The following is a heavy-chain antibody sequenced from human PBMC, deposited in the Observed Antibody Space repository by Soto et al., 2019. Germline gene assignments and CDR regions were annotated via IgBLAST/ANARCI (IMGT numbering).Heavy chain of an antibody. D-gene: IGHD6-13*01. CDR1: GFTFSSYS. CDR3: AKVGYSSSSFGMDV. CDR2: ISGSGGST. J-gene: IGHJ6*02. Sequence: EVQLLESGGGLVQPGGSLRLSCAASGFTFSSYSMSWVRQAPGKGLEWVSDISGSGGSTYYADSVKGRFTISRDNSKNTLYLQMNSLRAEDTAVYYCAKVGYSSSSFGMDVWGQGTTVTVSS. V-gene: IGHV3-23*01.